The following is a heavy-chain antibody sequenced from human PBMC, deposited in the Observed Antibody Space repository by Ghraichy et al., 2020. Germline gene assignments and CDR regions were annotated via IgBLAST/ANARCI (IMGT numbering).Heavy chain of an antibody. CDR2: ISGSRAGT. D-gene: IGHD3-22*01. Sequence: GESLNISCAASGFTFSSYAMSWVRQAPGKGLEWVSAISGSRAGTYYADSVKGRFTISSDNSKSTLYLQMNSLRAEDTAVYYCARNRGSSGNYYFDYWGQGTLVTVSS. J-gene: IGHJ4*02. CDR1: GFTFSSYA. CDR3: ARNRGSSGNYYFDY. V-gene: IGHV3-23*01.